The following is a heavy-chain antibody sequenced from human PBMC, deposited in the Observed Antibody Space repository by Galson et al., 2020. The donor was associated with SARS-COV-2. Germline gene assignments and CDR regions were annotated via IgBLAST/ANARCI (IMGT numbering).Heavy chain of an antibody. CDR1: GFTFGDYA. D-gene: IGHD6-13*01. J-gene: IGHJ4*02. CDR3: ARIPRGIAAAGYYLDY. V-gene: IGHV3-49*03. CDR2: IRSNAYGGTT. Sequence: GESLKISCTASGFTFGDYAMNWFRQAPGKGLEWLGFIRSNAYGGTTEYAASVKGRFTISRDDSRSIAYLQMNSLKTEDTAMYFCARIPRGIAAAGYYLDYWGQGTLVTVSS.